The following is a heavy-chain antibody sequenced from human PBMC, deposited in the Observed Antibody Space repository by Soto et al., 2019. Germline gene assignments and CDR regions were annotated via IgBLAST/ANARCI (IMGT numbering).Heavy chain of an antibody. V-gene: IGHV1-2*02. CDR1: GYTFTGYY. Sequence: ASVKVSCKASGYTFTGYYMHWVRQAPGQGLEWMGWINPNSGGTNYAQKFQGRVTMTRDTSISTAYMELSRLRSDDTAVYYCARDIVLMVYSTEGGMDVWGQGTTVTVYS. D-gene: IGHD2-8*01. J-gene: IGHJ6*02. CDR2: INPNSGGT. CDR3: ARDIVLMVYSTEGGMDV.